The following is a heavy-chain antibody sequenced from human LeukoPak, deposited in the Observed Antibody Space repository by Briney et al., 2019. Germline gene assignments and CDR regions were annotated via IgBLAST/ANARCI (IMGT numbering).Heavy chain of an antibody. CDR1: GGSISSYH. Sequence: PSETLSLTCTVSGGSISSYHWSWIRQPPGKGLEWIGSIYHSGSTYYNPSLKSRVTISVDTSKNQFSLKLSSVTAADTAVYYCAREGGNSFYWGQGTLVTVSS. V-gene: IGHV4-38-2*02. D-gene: IGHD4-23*01. CDR3: AREGGNSFY. CDR2: IYHSGST. J-gene: IGHJ4*02.